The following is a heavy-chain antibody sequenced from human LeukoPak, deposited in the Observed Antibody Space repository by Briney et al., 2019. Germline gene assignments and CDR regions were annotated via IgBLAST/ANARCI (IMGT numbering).Heavy chain of an antibody. D-gene: IGHD1-7*01. J-gene: IGHJ6*03. Sequence: GGSLRLSCAASGFTFSSYAMSWVRQAPGKGLEWVSAISGSAGSTYYADTVKGRFTISRDNAKNSLYLQMNSLRAEDTAVYYCAREGELRRYYYYYMDVWGKGTTVTVSS. CDR2: ISGSAGST. V-gene: IGHV3-23*01. CDR3: AREGELRRYYYYYMDV. CDR1: GFTFSSYA.